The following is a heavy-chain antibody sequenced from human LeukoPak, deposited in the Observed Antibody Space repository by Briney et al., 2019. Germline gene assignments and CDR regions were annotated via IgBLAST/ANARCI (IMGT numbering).Heavy chain of an antibody. CDR2: IHYSGST. CDR1: GGSISSSGYY. V-gene: IGHV4-39*07. CDR3: ARALPSRGYSYGYFDY. D-gene: IGHD5-18*01. Sequence: SETLSLTCTVSGGSISSSGYYWGWIRQPPGKGLEWIGSIHYSGSTNYNPSLKSRVTISIDTPNNQFSLRLSSVTAADTAVYYCARALPSRGYSYGYFDYWGLGTQVTVSS. J-gene: IGHJ4*02.